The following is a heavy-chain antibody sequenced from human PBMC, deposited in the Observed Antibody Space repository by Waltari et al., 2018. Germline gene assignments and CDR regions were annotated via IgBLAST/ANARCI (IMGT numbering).Heavy chain of an antibody. J-gene: IGHJ4*02. D-gene: IGHD3-10*01. V-gene: IGHV3-7*01. CDR3: SRDRIWFRETQDY. CDR2: LNEDGSSK. CDR1: GFTFSTYW. Sequence: EVQLVESGGGLVRPGGSLRLSCAASGFTFSTYWMTWFRQAPGKGLEWVASLNEDGSSKYYLDSVKGRFTISRDNDRNSLYLQMNGLGAEDTAVYYCSRDRIWFRETQDYWGQGTLVTVSS.